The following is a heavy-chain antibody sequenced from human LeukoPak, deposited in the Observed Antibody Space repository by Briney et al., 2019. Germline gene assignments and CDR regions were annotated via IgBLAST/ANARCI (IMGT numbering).Heavy chain of an antibody. J-gene: IGHJ5*02. CDR2: INHSGST. V-gene: IGHV4-34*01. D-gene: IGHD2-2*01. CDR1: GGSFSGYY. CDR3: ARGLGCSSTSCYRTPSSYNWFDP. Sequence: PSETLSLTCAVYGGSFSGYYWSWIRQPPGKGLEWIGEINHSGSTNYNPSLKSRVTISVDTSENQFSLKLSSVTAADTAVYYCARGLGCSSTSCYRTPSSYNWFDPWGQGTLVTVSS.